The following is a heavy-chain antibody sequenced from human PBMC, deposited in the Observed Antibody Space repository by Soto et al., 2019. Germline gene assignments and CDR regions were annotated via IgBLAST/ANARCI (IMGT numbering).Heavy chain of an antibody. CDR3: ARVEQWLYIAKY. V-gene: IGHV3-30*04. D-gene: IGHD6-19*01. CDR1: GFTFSSFA. J-gene: IGHJ4*02. CDR2: ISDDGSNK. Sequence: VESGGGVVQPGRSLRLSCAASGFTFSSFAMHWVRQAPGKGLEWVALISDDGSNKYYADSVKGRFTISRDNSKNTLYLQMNSLRGEDTAVYSCARVEQWLYIAKYWGQGTLVTVSS.